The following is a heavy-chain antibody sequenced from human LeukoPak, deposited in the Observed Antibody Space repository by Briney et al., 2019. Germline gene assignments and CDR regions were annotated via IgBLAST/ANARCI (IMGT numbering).Heavy chain of an antibody. V-gene: IGHV4-59*01. D-gene: IGHD1-26*01. CDR1: GGSISSYY. J-gene: IGHJ4*02. CDR3: ARDQVGVGASYFDY. CDR2: IYYSGST. Sequence: SEALSLTCTVSGGSISSYYWSWIRQPPGKGLEWIGYIYYSGSTNYNPSLKSRVTISVDTSKNQFSLKLSSVTAADTAVYYCARDQVGVGASYFDYWGQGTLVTVSS.